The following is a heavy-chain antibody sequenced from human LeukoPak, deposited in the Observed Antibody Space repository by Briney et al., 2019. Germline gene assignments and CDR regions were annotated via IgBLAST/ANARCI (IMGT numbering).Heavy chain of an antibody. V-gene: IGHV3-30-3*01. CDR1: GFTFSDYA. J-gene: IGHJ3*02. D-gene: IGHD3-22*01. CDR3: ARNYYDSSGYYYGDAFDI. CDR2: ISYDGSNK. Sequence: GGSLRLSCAASGFTFSDYAIHWVRLAPGRGLEWVSVISYDGSNKYYADSVKGRFTISRDNSKNTLYLQMNSLRAEDTAVYYCARNYYDSSGYYYGDAFDIWGQGTMVTVSS.